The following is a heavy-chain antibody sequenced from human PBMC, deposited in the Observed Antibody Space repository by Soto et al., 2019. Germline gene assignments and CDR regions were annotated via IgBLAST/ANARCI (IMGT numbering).Heavy chain of an antibody. CDR1: GGSISSGGYY. CDR2: IYYSGST. CDR3: ARGVEPDDWNDVNWFDP. J-gene: IGHJ5*02. D-gene: IGHD1-1*01. Sequence: PSETLSLTCTVSGGSISSGGYYWSWIRQHPGKGLEWIGYIYYSGSTYYNPSLKSRVTISVDTSKNQFSLKLSSVTAADTAVYYCARGVEPDDWNDVNWFDPWGQGTLVTVSS. V-gene: IGHV4-31*03.